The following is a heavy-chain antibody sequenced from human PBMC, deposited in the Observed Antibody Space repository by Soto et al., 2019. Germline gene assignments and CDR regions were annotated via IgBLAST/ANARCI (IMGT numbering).Heavy chain of an antibody. Sequence: PEGSLRLSCAASGFPFTSSAMSWVRQAPGKGLEWVASISGSGAATYIADSMKGRFAISRDNSKNPLFLKMDNLRVGDTAVYFCAKSSGCSGGCWHWGQGTRVTVSS. CDR1: GFPFTSSA. CDR2: ISGSGAAT. CDR3: AKSSGCSGGCWH. V-gene: IGHV3-23*01. J-gene: IGHJ1*01. D-gene: IGHD3-22*01.